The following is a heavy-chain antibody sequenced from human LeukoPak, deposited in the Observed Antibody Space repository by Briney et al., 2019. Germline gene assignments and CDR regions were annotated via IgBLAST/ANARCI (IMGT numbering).Heavy chain of an antibody. J-gene: IGHJ4*02. CDR1: GFIFSDFS. CDR3: ARPRGCGTSRCNNFDY. CDR2: MDGLGSEI. D-gene: IGHD2-21*01. Sequence: GGALRLSCVVSGFIFSDFSMSGARHAPGRGLEWVGKMDGLGSEILYVDSVKGRFTISRDNAKNSLFLQLNRLRADDTAVYYCARPRGCGTSRCNNFDYWGQGTLVTVSS. V-gene: IGHV3-7*01.